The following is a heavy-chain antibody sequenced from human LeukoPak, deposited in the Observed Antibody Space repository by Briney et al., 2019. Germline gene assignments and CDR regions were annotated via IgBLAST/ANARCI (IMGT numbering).Heavy chain of an antibody. D-gene: IGHD3-16*01. CDR2: ISYDGSSK. Sequence: PGGSLRLSCAASGFTFSSYGMHWVRQAPGKGLEWVAVISYDGSSKYYADSVKGRFTISRDNSKNTLYLQMNSLRAEDTAVYYCAKEGEGSKRDYFDYWGQGTLVTVSS. CDR1: GFTFSSYG. V-gene: IGHV3-30*18. CDR3: AKEGEGSKRDYFDY. J-gene: IGHJ4*02.